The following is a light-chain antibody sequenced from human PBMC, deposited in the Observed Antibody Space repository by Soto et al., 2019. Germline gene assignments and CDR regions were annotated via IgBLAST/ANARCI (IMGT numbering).Light chain of an antibody. J-gene: IGKJ1*01. Sequence: EILLTQSPGTLSLSPGERATLSCRASQSVSSSYLAWYQQKPGQANRLLIYGAYSRATGIQDRFSGSGSGTDFTLTIRRLEPEDFAVYYCKQYGSSPPTFGQGKQVDLK. V-gene: IGKV3-20*01. CDR2: GAY. CDR1: QSVSSSY. CDR3: KQYGSSPPT.